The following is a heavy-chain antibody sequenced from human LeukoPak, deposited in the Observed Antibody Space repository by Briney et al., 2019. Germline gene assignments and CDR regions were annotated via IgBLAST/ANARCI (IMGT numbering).Heavy chain of an antibody. Sequence: PGGSLRLSCTASGFTFSSYAMSWVRQSPGEGLEWVSTLSGDGGSSFYTDSVKGRFTISRDNSQNTLYLQINSLRADETAVFYCARQWVVEAATPSFDHWGRGTQVTVSS. D-gene: IGHD2-15*01. CDR3: ARQWVVEAATPSFDH. CDR2: LSGDGGSS. CDR1: GFTFSSYA. J-gene: IGHJ4*02. V-gene: IGHV3-23*01.